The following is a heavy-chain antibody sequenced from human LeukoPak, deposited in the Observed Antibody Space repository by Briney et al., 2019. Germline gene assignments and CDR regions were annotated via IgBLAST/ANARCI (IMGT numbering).Heavy chain of an antibody. D-gene: IGHD6-19*01. V-gene: IGHV3-48*01. CDR2: ISSSSSTI. CDR1: GFTFSSYG. J-gene: IGHJ6*02. CDR3: ARDMGGGWYYYYYGMDV. Sequence: GGSLRLSCAASGFTFSSYGMNWVRQAPGKGLEWVSYISSSSSTIYYADSVKGRFTISRDNAKNSLYLQMNSLRAEDTAVYYCARDMGGGWYYYYYGMDVWGQGTTITVSS.